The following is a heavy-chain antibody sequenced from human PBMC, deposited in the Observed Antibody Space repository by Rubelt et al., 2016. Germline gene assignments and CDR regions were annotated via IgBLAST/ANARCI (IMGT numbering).Heavy chain of an antibody. CDR3: ARLRDIVVVVAAFDAFDI. Sequence: QLVQSGAEVKKPGESLKISCKGSGYSFTSYWIGWVRQMPGKGLEWMGIIYPGDSDTRYSPSFQGQVTISADKSSSTAYLQWSSLKASDTAMYYCARLRDIVVVVAAFDAFDIWGQGTMVTVSS. J-gene: IGHJ3*02. CDR1: GYSFTSYW. V-gene: IGHV5-51*01. D-gene: IGHD2-15*01. CDR2: IYPGDSDT.